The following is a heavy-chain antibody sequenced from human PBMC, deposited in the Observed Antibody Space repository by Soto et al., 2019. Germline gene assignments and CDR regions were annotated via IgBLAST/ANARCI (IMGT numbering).Heavy chain of an antibody. J-gene: IGHJ4*02. CDR1: GYTFTNYD. V-gene: IGHV1-8*01. CDR2: MNPNSGNT. Sequence: GASVKVSCKASGYTFTNYDINWVRQATGQGLEWMGWMNPNSGNTGYAQKFQGRVTITADESTRTVYMELSSLKSQDTALYYCARDSGAKLSSSWGQGTLVTVSS. D-gene: IGHD6-13*01. CDR3: ARDSGAKLSSS.